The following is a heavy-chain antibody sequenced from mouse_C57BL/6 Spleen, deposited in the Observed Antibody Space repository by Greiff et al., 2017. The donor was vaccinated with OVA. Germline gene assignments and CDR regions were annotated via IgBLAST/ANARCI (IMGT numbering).Heavy chain of an antibody. V-gene: IGHV3-6*01. CDR2: ISYDGSN. Sequence: EVQRVESGPGLVKPSQSLSLTCSVTGYSITSGYYWNWIRQFPGNKLEWMGYISYDGSNNYNPSLKNRISITRDTSKNQFFLKLNSVTTEDTATYYCASTVVARYFDVWGTGTTVTVSS. CDR3: ASTVVARYFDV. J-gene: IGHJ1*03. D-gene: IGHD1-1*01. CDR1: GYSITSGYY.